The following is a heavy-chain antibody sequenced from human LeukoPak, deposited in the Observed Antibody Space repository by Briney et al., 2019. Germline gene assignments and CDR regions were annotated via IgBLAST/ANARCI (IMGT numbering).Heavy chain of an antibody. CDR3: ARAVRRIVGATPYNWFDP. J-gene: IGHJ5*02. Sequence: PGGSLRLSCAASGFTFSSYEMNWVRQAPGKGLEWVSYISSSGSTIYYADSVKGRFTISRDNAKNSLYLQMNSLRAEDTAVYYCARAVRRIVGATPYNWFDPWGQGTLVTVSS. V-gene: IGHV3-48*03. CDR1: GFTFSSYE. D-gene: IGHD1-26*01. CDR2: ISSSGSTI.